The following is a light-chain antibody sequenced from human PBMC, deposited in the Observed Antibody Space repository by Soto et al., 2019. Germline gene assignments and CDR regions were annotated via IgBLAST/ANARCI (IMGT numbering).Light chain of an antibody. J-gene: IGKJ4*01. CDR3: QQRSNWLT. CDR2: DAS. Sequence: EIVLTQSPATLSLSPGERATLSCRASRSISNYLAWYQQKPGQAPRLLIYDASNRATGIPARFSGSGSGTDFTLTISSLEPEDFAVYYCQQRSNWLTFGCGTKVEIK. CDR1: RSISNY. V-gene: IGKV3-11*01.